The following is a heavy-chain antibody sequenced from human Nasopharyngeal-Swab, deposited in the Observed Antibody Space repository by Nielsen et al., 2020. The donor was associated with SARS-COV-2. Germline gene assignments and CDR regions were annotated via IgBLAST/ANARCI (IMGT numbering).Heavy chain of an antibody. D-gene: IGHD6-19*01. V-gene: IGHV1-3*01. CDR2: IIPGNSNT. Sequence: ASVKVSCKASGYTFTNNPIHWVRQAPGQGLEWMGWIIPGNSNTKYSQKFQGRVTISRDTSATTVYMEMSSLRSEDTTVYFCARSGWLPWFDYWGQGTLVTVSS. CDR3: ARSGWLPWFDY. CDR1: GYTFTNNP. J-gene: IGHJ4*02.